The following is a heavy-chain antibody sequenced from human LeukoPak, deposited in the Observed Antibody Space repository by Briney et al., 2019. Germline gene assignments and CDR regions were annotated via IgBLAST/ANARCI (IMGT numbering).Heavy chain of an antibody. V-gene: IGHV3-53*01. J-gene: IGHJ6*03. CDR3: ASGDSSSSYYYYYYMDV. CDR2: IYSGGST. Sequence: GGSLRLSCAASGFTVSSNYMSWVRQAPGKGPEWVSVIYSGGSTYYADSVKGRFTISRDNSKNTLYLQMNSLRAEDTAVYYCASGDSSSSYYYYYYMDVWGKGTTVTVSS. CDR1: GFTVSSNY. D-gene: IGHD6-6*01.